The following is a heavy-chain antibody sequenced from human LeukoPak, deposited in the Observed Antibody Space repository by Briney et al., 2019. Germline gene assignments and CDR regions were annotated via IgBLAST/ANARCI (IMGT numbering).Heavy chain of an antibody. Sequence: PSETLSLTCTVSGGSISSYYGSWIRQPAGKGLEWIGRISTSGSTNYNPSLKSRVTMSVDTSNNQFSLKLSSVTAADTAVYYCARVSHYYDSSGYYYVRAFDIWGQGTMVTVSS. CDR3: ARVSHYYDSSGYYYVRAFDI. CDR2: ISTSGST. V-gene: IGHV4-4*07. CDR1: GGSISSYY. J-gene: IGHJ3*02. D-gene: IGHD3-22*01.